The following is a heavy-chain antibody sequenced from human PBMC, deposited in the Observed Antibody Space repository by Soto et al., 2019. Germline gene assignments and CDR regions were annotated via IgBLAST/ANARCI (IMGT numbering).Heavy chain of an antibody. D-gene: IGHD2-15*01. CDR1: VGSISSYY. Sequence: SETLSLTCTVSVGSISSYYWSWNPQLPGMGLELIGYIDYSGSTNYNPSLKSRVTIXLDTPKKQFSLKLSSVSAADTALYYCVREGGYWSGGSCSSESAGYCMDVGRQWTKVTVSS. J-gene: IGHJ6*02. V-gene: IGHV4-59*12. CDR2: IDYSGST. CDR3: VREGGYWSGGSCSSESAGYCMDV.